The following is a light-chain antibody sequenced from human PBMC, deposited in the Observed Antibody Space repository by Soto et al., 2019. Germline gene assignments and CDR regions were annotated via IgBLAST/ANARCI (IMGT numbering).Light chain of an antibody. CDR1: SSDVGGYTF. Sequence: QSVLTQPASVSGSPGQSITISCTGTSSDVGGYTFVSWYQHHPGKGPKLLISEVSNRPSGVSNRFSGSKSGNTASLTISGLQTEDAADYYCSSYTSSSTWVFGGGTKLTVL. CDR2: EVS. CDR3: SSYTSSSTWV. V-gene: IGLV2-14*01. J-gene: IGLJ3*02.